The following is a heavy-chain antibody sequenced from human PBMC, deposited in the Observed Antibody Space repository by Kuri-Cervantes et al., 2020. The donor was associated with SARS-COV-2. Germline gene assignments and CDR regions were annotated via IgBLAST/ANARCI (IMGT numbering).Heavy chain of an antibody. CDR3: ATGEASGSYFPHYYYYGMDV. Sequence: ASVKVSCKASGYTFTSYDINWVRQAPGKGLEWMGGFDPEDGETIYAQKFQGRVTMTEGTSTDTAYMELSSLRSEDTAVYYCATGEASGSYFPHYYYYGMDVWGQGTTVTVSS. D-gene: IGHD1-26*01. V-gene: IGHV1-24*01. J-gene: IGHJ6*02. CDR1: GYTFTSYD. CDR2: FDPEDGET.